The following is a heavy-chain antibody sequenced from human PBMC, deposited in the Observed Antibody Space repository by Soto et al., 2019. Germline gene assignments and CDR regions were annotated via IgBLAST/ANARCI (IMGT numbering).Heavy chain of an antibody. Sequence: QVQLQQWGAGLLKPSETLSLTCAVYGGSFSGYYWSWIRQPPGKGLEWIGEINHSGSTNSNPSPKRPVTVSXXTXKXXSPLKLSSMTAAATAVYHCGRRLRIAVAGTRTFDSWGQGTLVTVSS. CDR3: GRRLRIAVAGTRTFDS. V-gene: IGHV4-34*01. CDR2: INHSGST. D-gene: IGHD6-19*01. J-gene: IGHJ4*02. CDR1: GGSFSGYY.